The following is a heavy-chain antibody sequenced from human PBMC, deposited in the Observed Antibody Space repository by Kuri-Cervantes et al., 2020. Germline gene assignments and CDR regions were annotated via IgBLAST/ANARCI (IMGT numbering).Heavy chain of an antibody. Sequence: GESLKISCAASGFTFSSYGMHWVRQAPGKGLEWVGRIKAKTEGGATDYAAPVKGRFTISRDNAKNSLFLQMNSLRAEDTAVYYCARGAVTTYYYYGMDVWGQGTTVTVSS. D-gene: IGHD4-17*01. CDR1: GFTFSSYG. V-gene: IGHV3-15*01. CDR2: IKAKTEGGAT. CDR3: ARGAVTTYYYYGMDV. J-gene: IGHJ6*02.